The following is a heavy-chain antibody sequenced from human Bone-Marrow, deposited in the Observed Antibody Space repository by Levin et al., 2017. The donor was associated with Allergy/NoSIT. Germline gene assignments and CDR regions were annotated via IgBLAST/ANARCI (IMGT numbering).Heavy chain of an antibody. CDR1: GFTLSNSW. V-gene: IGHV3-74*01. CDR3: ARAGPGSGNYPTIFFQD. Sequence: QSGGSLRLSCAASGFTLSNSWMHWVRQAPGKGPVWVSRVNPDGSQTIYADSVKGRFTISKDNVKNTLYLQMNSLRVEDTAVYYCARAGPGSGNYPTIFFQDWGQCSLVTVSS. J-gene: IGHJ1*01. D-gene: IGHD3-10*01. CDR2: VNPDGSQT.